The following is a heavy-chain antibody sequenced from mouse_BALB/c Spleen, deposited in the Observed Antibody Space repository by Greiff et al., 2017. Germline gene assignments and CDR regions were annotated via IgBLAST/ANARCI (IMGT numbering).Heavy chain of an antibody. V-gene: IGHV3-2*02. CDR2: ISYSGST. CDR1: GYSITSDYA. J-gene: IGHJ1*01. D-gene: IGHD2-1*01. Sequence: EVQRVESGPGLVKPSQSLSLTCTVTGYSITSDYAWNWIRQFPGNKLEWMGYISYSGSTSYNPSLKSRISITRDTSKNQFFLQLNSVTTEDTATYYCARGGNSWYFYVWGAGTTVTVSS. CDR3: ARGGNSWYFYV.